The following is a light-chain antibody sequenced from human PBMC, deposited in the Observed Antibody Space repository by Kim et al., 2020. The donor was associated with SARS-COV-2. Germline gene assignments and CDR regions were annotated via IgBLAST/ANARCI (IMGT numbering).Light chain of an antibody. CDR3: LQYYAYSFSPA. CDR2: KAS. V-gene: IGKV1-5*03. Sequence: DIQMTQSPSSLSASVGDRVTITCRANQTINSWLAWYQQIPGKAPKLLIYKASTLQSGVPSRFSGSGSGTEFTLTINSLQPDDFATYYCLQYYAYSFSPAFGQGTKVDIK. J-gene: IGKJ1*01. CDR1: QTINSW.